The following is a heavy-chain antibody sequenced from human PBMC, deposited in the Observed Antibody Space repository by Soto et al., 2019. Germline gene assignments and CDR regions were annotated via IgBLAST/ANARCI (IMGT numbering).Heavy chain of an antibody. CDR1: RGSIISNVYS. CDR2: IYHSGST. J-gene: IGHJ3*02. CDR3: AGSTYYYDKAFNM. V-gene: IGHV4-30-2*01. Sequence: QLQLQESGSGLVKPSQTLSLTCAVSRGSIISNVYSWSWIRQPPGKGLEWIGYIYHSGSTHYNPSLKSRATISMDRSKNQFSLELSSVTAADTAAYFCAGSTYYYDKAFNMWGQGTMVTVSS. D-gene: IGHD3-22*01.